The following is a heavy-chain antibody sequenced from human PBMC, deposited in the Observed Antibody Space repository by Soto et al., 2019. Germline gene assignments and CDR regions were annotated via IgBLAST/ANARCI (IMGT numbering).Heavy chain of an antibody. CDR3: ATWHLQEHAYDI. V-gene: IGHV3-53*01. CDR2: LYDLDGT. D-gene: IGHD1-1*01. Sequence: PGGSLRLSCEAFGFTVSGKKYVAWVRQAPGKGLEWFSALYDLDGTYYADSVKGRFTTSSDSSRTTVYLQINSLRPDDTAVYSCATWHLQEHAYDIWGQGTMVTVSS. J-gene: IGHJ3*02. CDR1: GFTVSGKKY.